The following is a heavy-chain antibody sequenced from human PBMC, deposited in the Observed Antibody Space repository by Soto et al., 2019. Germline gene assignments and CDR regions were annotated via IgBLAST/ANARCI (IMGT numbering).Heavy chain of an antibody. J-gene: IGHJ4*02. CDR1: GFTFSSYS. CDR2: MNQDGSEK. Sequence: AGGSLRLSCAASGFTFSSYSMNWVRQAPGKGLEWVANMNQDGSEKYYVDSVKGRFTISRDNAKNSLYLQMNSLRAEDTAVYYCAREAPNWYFDYWGQGTLVTVSS. V-gene: IGHV3-7*01. CDR3: AREAPNWYFDY.